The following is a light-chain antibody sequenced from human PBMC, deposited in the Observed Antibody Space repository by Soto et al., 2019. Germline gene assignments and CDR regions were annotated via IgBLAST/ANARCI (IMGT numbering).Light chain of an antibody. J-gene: IGKJ4*01. CDR3: QEYNNWPAFT. CDR2: AAS. Sequence: EIVMTQSPATLSVSPGERATLSCRASQSVSSNLAWYQHKPGQAPRLLIYAASTRATGIPARFSGSGSGTEFTLTISSLQSEDFAVYYCQEYNNWPAFTFGGGTKVEIK. V-gene: IGKV3-15*01. CDR1: QSVSSN.